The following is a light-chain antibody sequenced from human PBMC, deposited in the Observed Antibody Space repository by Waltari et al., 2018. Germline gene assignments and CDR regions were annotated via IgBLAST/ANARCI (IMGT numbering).Light chain of an antibody. V-gene: IGKV3-20*01. CDR1: PNVCSHW. CDR2: GAS. CDR3: QQYGAFPFT. Sequence: EIVLTPSPDTLPLSPGDSATLPCKAIPNVCSHWLAWYRRTPGQSPKLLIYGASTRATGVPDRFSGSGSGTDFNLTVHRLEPEDFAVYYCQQYGAFPFTFGLGTKLEIK. J-gene: IGKJ2*01.